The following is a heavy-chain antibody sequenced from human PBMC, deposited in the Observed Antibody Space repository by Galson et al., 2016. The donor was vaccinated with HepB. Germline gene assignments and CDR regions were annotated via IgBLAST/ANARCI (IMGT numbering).Heavy chain of an antibody. CDR1: GFTFSSYG. CDR3: ARDPRGITARLRGDHTGGFDR. V-gene: IGHV3-33*01. D-gene: IGHD6-6*01. J-gene: IGHJ5*02. CDR2: IWFDGRKK. Sequence: SLRLSCAASGFTFSSYGMHWVRQAPGKGLEWVAVIWFDGRKKYYADSLKGRFTISRDNSKHTLYLQMNSLRAEDTAVYYCARDPRGITARLRGDHTGGFDRWGQGTLVTVSS.